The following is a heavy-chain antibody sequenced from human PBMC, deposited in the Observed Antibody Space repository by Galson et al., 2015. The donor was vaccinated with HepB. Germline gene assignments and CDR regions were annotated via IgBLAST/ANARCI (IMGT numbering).Heavy chain of an antibody. V-gene: IGHV3-23*01. CDR2: VSSSGGNT. CDR3: ARVFSSGWIFFDY. J-gene: IGHJ4*02. CDR1: GFTFNSYG. D-gene: IGHD6-19*01. Sequence: SLRLSCAASGFTFNSYGMSWVRQAPGKGLEWVSVVSSSGGNTYYADSVKGRFTISRDNSKNTQYLHMNSLRVEDTAVYYCARVFSSGWIFFDYWGQGILVTVSS.